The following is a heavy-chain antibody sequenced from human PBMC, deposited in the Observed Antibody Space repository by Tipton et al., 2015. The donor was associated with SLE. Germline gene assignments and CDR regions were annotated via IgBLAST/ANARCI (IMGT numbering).Heavy chain of an antibody. J-gene: IGHJ4*02. Sequence: SLRLSCAASGFTFSSYAMHWVRQAPGKGLEWVAVISYDGSNKYYADSVKGRFTISRDNSKNTLYLQMNSLRAEDTAVYYCAREGLPGRHLGELSQYYFDYWGQGTLVTVSS. CDR2: ISYDGSNK. D-gene: IGHD3-16*02. CDR3: AREGLPGRHLGELSQYYFDY. V-gene: IGHV3-30*04. CDR1: GFTFSSYA.